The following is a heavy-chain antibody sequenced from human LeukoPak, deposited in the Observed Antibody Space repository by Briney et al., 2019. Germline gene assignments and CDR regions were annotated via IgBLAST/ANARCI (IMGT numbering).Heavy chain of an antibody. CDR2: IYYSGST. CDR3: ARDPGRDRYNYAFDY. D-gene: IGHD5-24*01. J-gene: IGHJ4*02. CDR1: GGSISSYY. Sequence: SETLSLTCTVSGGSISSYYWSWIRQPPGKGLEWIGYIYYSGSTNYNPSLKSRVTISVDTSKNQFSLKLSSVTAADTAVYYCARDPGRDRYNYAFDYWGQGTLVTVSS. V-gene: IGHV4-59*01.